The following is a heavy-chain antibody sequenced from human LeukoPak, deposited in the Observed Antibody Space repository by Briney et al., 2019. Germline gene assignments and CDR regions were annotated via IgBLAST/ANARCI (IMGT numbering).Heavy chain of an antibody. Sequence: PSETLSLTXTVSGGSLSSYYWSWIRQPPGKELEWIGYIYYSGSTNYNPSLKSRVTISLDTSKNQFSLKLSSVTAADPAIYYCARYSNAVAGARWFDHWGQGTLVTVSS. CDR2: IYYSGST. J-gene: IGHJ5*02. V-gene: IGHV4-59*01. CDR1: GGSLSSYY. D-gene: IGHD2-21*01. CDR3: ARYSNAVAGARWFDH.